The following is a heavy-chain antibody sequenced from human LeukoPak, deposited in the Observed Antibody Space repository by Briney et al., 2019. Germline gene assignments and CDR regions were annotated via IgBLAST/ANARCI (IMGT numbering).Heavy chain of an antibody. D-gene: IGHD3-10*01. CDR2: IKQDGSEK. CDR1: GFTFSSYW. CDR3: ARAIGFGELFLGLDY. V-gene: IGHV3-7*01. Sequence: GGSLRLSCAASGFTFSSYWMSWVRQAPGKGLEWVANIKQDGSEKYYVDSVKGRFTISRDNAKNSLYLQMNSLRAEDTAVYYCARAIGFGELFLGLDYWGQGTLVTVSS. J-gene: IGHJ4*02.